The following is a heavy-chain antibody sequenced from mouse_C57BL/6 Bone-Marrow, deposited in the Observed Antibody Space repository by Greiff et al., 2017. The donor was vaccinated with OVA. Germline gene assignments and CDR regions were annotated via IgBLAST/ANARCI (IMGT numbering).Heavy chain of an antibody. D-gene: IGHD1-1*01. CDR2: INYDGSSN. CDR1: GFTFSDYY. CDR3: AREDYYGKDWYFDV. J-gene: IGHJ1*03. V-gene: IGHV5-16*01. Sequence: DVHLVESEGGLVQPGSSMKLSCTASGFTFSDYYMAWVRQVPDKGLEWVANINYDGSSNYYLDSLKSRFIISRDNAKKILYLQMSSLKSEDTATYYCAREDYYGKDWYFDVWGTGTTVTVSS.